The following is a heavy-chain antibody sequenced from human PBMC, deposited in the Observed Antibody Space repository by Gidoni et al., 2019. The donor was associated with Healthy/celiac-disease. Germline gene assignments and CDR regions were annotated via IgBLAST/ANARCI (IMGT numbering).Heavy chain of an antibody. CDR3: AKSIGGYPLYL. J-gene: IGHJ4*02. CDR1: GFTFDDYA. CDR2: ISWNSGSI. Sequence: EVQLVESGGGLVQPGRSLRLSCAASGFTFDDYAMHWVRQAPGKGLEWVSGISWNSGSIGYADSVKGRFTISRDNAKNSLYLQMNSLRAEDTALYYCAKSIGGYPLYLWGQGTLVTVSS. D-gene: IGHD5-12*01. V-gene: IGHV3-9*01.